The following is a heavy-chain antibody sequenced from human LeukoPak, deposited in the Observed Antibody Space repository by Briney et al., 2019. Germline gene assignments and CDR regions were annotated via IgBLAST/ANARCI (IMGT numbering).Heavy chain of an antibody. J-gene: IGHJ6*03. V-gene: IGHV3-48*01. D-gene: IGHD3-3*02. CDR2: ISSSSSTI. CDR1: GFTFSSYS. Sequence: GGSLRLSCAASGFTFSSYSMNWVRQAPGKGLEWVSYISSSSSTIYYADSVKGRFTISRDNAKNSLYLQMNSLRAEDTAVYYCARDARIRDYYYYYMDVWGKGTTVTVSS. CDR3: ARDARIRDYYYYYMDV.